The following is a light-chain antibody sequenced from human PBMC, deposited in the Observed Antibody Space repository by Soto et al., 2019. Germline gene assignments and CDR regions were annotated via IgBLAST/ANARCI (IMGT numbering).Light chain of an antibody. J-gene: IGKJ5*01. CDR3: QYRNTWPPA. V-gene: IGKV3-11*01. CDR1: QSVGIY. Sequence: EIVLTQSPATLSLSPGERATLSFRASQSVGIYLGWYQQRPGQAPRLLIYDASNRAAGIPGRFSGSGSGTDFTLTINSLEPEDFAVYYCQYRNTWPPAFGQGTRLEIK. CDR2: DAS.